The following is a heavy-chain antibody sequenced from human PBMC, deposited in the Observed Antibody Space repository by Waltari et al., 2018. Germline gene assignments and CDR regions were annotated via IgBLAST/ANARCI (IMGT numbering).Heavy chain of an antibody. V-gene: IGHV4-34*01. CDR2: ITHSGST. Sequence: QVLLQQWGAGLLKPSETLSLTCAVYGGSLNFYYWDWIRQPPGEGLEWIGEITHSGSTNYNPSLKSRVSISVDTPNNQFSLKLTSVTAADTAAYYCARRGYCGIDCYSNYFDFWGQGTLVTVSS. D-gene: IGHD2-21*01. CDR1: GGSLNFYY. CDR3: ARRGYCGIDCYSNYFDF. J-gene: IGHJ4*02.